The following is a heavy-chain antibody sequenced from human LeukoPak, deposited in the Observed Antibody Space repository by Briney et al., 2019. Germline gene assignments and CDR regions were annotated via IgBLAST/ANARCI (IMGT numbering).Heavy chain of an antibody. J-gene: IGHJ6*01. D-gene: IGHD3-3*01. CDR1: GGSINSVDYF. V-gene: IGHV4-30-4*01. CDR3: ARNLWSCYYLPPNGMDV. Sequence: PSLTLSLTCTVSGGSINSVDYFGRWVRQPPGGGRECIGYIYCSGSTYYKQSHKSRVTISIDTSKNPFSLKLSSVSAADTAVYYCARNLWSCYYLPPNGMDVWGQGTTVTVST. CDR2: IYCSGST.